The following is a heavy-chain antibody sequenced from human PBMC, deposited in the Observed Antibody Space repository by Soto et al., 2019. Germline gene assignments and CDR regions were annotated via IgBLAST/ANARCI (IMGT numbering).Heavy chain of an antibody. Sequence: SETLSLTCSVSGGSISSYYCSWFRQPPGKGLEWIGHMHYGGNSDYNPSLKSRVTISFDTSKNQFSLKLSSVTAADTAVYYCARSHIVPRLFMYPYDYWGQGTPVTVSS. CDR1: GGSISSYY. CDR2: MHYGGNS. V-gene: IGHV4-59*04. CDR3: ARSHIVPRLFMYPYDY. D-gene: IGHD6-6*01. J-gene: IGHJ4*02.